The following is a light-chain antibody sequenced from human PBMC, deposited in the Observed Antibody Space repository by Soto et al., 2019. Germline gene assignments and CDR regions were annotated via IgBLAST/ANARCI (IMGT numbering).Light chain of an antibody. Sequence: QSALTQPASVSGSPGQSITISCTGSSSDVGGYRYVSWYQQHPGRAPTLIIYEVSNRPSGVSNRFSGSKSGNTASLTISGLQAEDEADYYCSSYTRSSTLVFGGGTKVTVL. CDR2: EVS. V-gene: IGLV2-14*01. J-gene: IGLJ2*01. CDR3: SSYTRSSTLV. CDR1: SSDVGGYRY.